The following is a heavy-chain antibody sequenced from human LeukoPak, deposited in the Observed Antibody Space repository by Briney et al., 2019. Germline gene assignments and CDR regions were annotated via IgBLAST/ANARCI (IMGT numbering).Heavy chain of an antibody. V-gene: IGHV1-18*01. CDR2: IKGTNDNT. Sequence: GASVKVSCQASGFSFTTKNGISWVRQAPGQGFEWMGWIKGTNDNTNYAQKFQGRVTMTTDTSTSTAYMELRSLRSEDTAVYYCARGDCSGGSCYFQPPKNHAFDIWGQGTMVTVSS. CDR1: GFSFTTKNG. J-gene: IGHJ3*02. D-gene: IGHD2-15*01. CDR3: ARGDCSGGSCYFQPPKNHAFDI.